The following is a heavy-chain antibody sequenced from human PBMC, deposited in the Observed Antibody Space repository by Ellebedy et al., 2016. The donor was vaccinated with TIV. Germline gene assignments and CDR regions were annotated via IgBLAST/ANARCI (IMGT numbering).Heavy chain of an antibody. CDR1: GFTFSSYA. CDR2: ISGSGGRT. V-gene: IGHV3-23*01. Sequence: PGGSLRLSCAAFGFTFSSYAMNWVRQAPGKGLEWVSGISGSGGRTYYADSVKGRFTISRDNAKNSLYLQMNSLRAEDTAVYYCARDDDDILTGRNAMDVWGQGTTVTVSS. CDR3: ARDDDDILTGRNAMDV. J-gene: IGHJ6*02. D-gene: IGHD3-9*01.